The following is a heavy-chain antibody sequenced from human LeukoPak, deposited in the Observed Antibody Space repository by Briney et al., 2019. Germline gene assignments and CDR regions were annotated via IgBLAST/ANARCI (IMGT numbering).Heavy chain of an antibody. V-gene: IGHV1-18*01. CDR2: ISGFNGNT. CDR3: ARVEYCNVGNCYFRPGAY. J-gene: IGHJ4*02. CDR1: GYTFGNYG. Sequence: GASVKVSCKAAGYTFGNYGIKWVRQAPGQGLEWVGWISGFNGNTNYAQNFHDRVTMTTDTSTTTAYMELRNPRSDDTAVYYCARVEYCNVGNCYFRPGAYWGQGTLVTVSS. D-gene: IGHD2-15*01.